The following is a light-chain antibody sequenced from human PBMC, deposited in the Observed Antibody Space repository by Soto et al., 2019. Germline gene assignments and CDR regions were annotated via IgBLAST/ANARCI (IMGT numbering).Light chain of an antibody. CDR3: QQRYSTLDYT. CDR1: QRISNY. CDR2: AAS. Sequence: DNQMTQSPSSLSASVGARVTITCRASQRISNYLNWYQRKPGKAPSLLIYAASSLQSWVPSRFSGSGYGTDFTLNISSLQAEDCATYYWQQRYSTLDYTFGPGTKVESK. J-gene: IGKJ2*01. V-gene: IGKV1-39*01.